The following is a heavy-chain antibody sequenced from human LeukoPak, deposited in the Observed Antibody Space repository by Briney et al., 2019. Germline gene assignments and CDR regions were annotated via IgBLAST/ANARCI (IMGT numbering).Heavy chain of an antibody. D-gene: IGHD3-16*01. Sequence: GGSLRLSCAASGFTFSSYGMHWVRQAPGKGLEWVAVIWYDGSNKYYADSVKGRFTISRDNSKNTLYLQMNSLRAEDTAVYYCARDPIMITFGGVFDIWGQGTMVTVSS. CDR1: GFTFSSYG. CDR2: IWYDGSNK. V-gene: IGHV3-33*01. J-gene: IGHJ3*02. CDR3: ARDPIMITFGGVFDI.